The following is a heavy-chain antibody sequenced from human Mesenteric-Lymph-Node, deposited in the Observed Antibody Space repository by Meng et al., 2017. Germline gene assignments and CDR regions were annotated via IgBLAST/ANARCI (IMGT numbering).Heavy chain of an antibody. CDR1: GFTFDDYA. CDR2: ISWNSGSI. V-gene: IGHV3-9*01. J-gene: IGHJ6*02. D-gene: IGHD2-21*02. Sequence: SLKISCAASGFTFDDYAMHWVRQAPGKGLEWVSGISWNSGSIGYADSVKGRFTISRDNAKNSLYLQMNSLRAEDTALYYCAKEYCGGDCYSPYGMDVWGQGTTVTVSS. CDR3: AKEYCGGDCYSPYGMDV.